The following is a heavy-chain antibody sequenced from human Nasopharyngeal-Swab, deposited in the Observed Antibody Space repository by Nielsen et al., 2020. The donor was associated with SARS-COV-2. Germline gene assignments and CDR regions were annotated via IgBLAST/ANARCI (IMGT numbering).Heavy chain of an antibody. CDR3: AKDISPPPDNTAWWVAFDI. J-gene: IGHJ3*02. CDR2: ISYDGSNQ. Sequence: GGSLRLSCEGSGFTFSNYGMHWVRQSPGKGLEWVAFISYDGSNQFYGGSVKGRFTISRDNSKNTLSLQMDSLRPDDTAVYSCAKDISPPPDNTAWWVAFDIWGRGTMVSVSS. CDR1: GFTFSNYG. D-gene: IGHD2-8*02. V-gene: IGHV3-30*18.